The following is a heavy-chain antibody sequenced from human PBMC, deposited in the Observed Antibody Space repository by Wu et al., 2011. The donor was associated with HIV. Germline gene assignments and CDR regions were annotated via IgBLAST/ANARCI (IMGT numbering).Heavy chain of an antibody. Sequence: QVQLVQSGAEVKKPGASVKVSCKASGYTFTSYYMHWVRQAPGQGLEWMGIINPSGGSTSYAQKFQGRVTMTRDTSTSTVYMELSSLRSEDTAVYYCASSWGLEMATMRDDAFDIWGQGTMVTVSS. V-gene: IGHV1-46*01. CDR2: INPSGGST. CDR3: ASSWGLEMATMRDDAFDI. CDR1: GYTFTSYY. J-gene: IGHJ3*02. D-gene: IGHD5-24*01.